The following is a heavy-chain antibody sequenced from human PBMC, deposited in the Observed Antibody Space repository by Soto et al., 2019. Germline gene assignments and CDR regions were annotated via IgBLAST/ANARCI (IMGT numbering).Heavy chain of an antibody. V-gene: IGHV3-21*01. CDR3: ARVGTGSSTHLDI. CDR1: GFMFTRST. J-gene: IGHJ3*02. Sequence: PVGSLRLSCVASGFMFTRSTMNWVRQAPGKGLEWVSSITSASDYIFYADSVKGRFTISRDNAKNSLYLQMNSLRAEDTAVYYCARVGTGSSTHLDIWGQGTMVTVS. CDR2: ITSASDYI. D-gene: IGHD3-9*01.